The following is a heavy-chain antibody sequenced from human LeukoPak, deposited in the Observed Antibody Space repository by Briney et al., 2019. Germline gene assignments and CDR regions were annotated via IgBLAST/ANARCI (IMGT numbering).Heavy chain of an antibody. CDR2: IYHSGST. CDR1: GYSISSDYY. V-gene: IGHV4-38-2*01. Sequence: SETLSLTCAVSGYSISSDYYWGWIRQPPGKGLEWIGSIYHSGSTYYNPSLKSRVTISVDTSKNQFSLKLSSVTAADTAVYYCARWDCSGGSCYNPIFDYWGQGTLVTVSS. CDR3: ARWDCSGGSCYNPIFDY. J-gene: IGHJ4*02. D-gene: IGHD2-15*01.